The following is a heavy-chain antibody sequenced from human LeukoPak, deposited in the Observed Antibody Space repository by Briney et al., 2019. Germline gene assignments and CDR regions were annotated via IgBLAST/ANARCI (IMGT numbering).Heavy chain of an antibody. Sequence: GGSLRLPCAASGFTFSSYAMSWVRQAPGKGLEWVSAISGSGGSTYYADSVKGRFTISRDNSKNTLYLQMNSLRAEDTAVYYCAKGLGYCSSTSCYGAYDYGMDVWGQGTTVTVSS. V-gene: IGHV3-23*01. D-gene: IGHD2-2*01. CDR1: GFTFSSYA. CDR2: ISGSGGST. CDR3: AKGLGYCSSTSCYGAYDYGMDV. J-gene: IGHJ6*02.